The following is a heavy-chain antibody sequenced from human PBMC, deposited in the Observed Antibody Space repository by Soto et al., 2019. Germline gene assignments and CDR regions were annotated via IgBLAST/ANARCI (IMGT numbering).Heavy chain of an antibody. CDR1: GGSFSGYY. CDR3: ARGRYSSSSGWFDP. D-gene: IGHD6-6*01. CDR2: INHSGST. J-gene: IGHJ5*02. Sequence: SETLSLTCAVYGGSFSGYYWSWIRQPPGKGLEWIGEINHSGSTNYNPSLKSRVTISVDTSKNQFSLKLSSVTAADTAVYYCARGRYSSSSGWFDPWGQGTQVTVSS. V-gene: IGHV4-34*01.